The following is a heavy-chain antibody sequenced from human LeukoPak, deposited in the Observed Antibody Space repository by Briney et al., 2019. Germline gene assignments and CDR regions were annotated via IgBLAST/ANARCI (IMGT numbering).Heavy chain of an antibody. V-gene: IGHV1-2*02. CDR3: ARDPTETGYLDY. J-gene: IGHJ4*02. Sequence: ASVKVACNASGYTFTGYYMHWVRQAPGQGLEWMGWINPNSGGTNYAQKFQGRVTMTRDTSISTAYMELSRLRSDDTAVYYCARDPTETGYLDYWGQGTLVTVSS. CDR1: GYTFTGYY. CDR2: INPNSGGT. D-gene: IGHD3-9*01.